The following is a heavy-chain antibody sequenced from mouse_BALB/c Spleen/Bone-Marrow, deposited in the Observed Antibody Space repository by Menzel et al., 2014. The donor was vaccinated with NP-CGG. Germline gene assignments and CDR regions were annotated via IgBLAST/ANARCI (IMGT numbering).Heavy chain of an antibody. D-gene: IGHD5-2*01. Sequence: QVQLQESGADLARPGASVTMSCKASGYTFTDYTMHWVTQRPGHVLEWIGSINPSSTYTNYNQKFKDKATLTADKSSITDYMQLSSLTSEDSAVYYCVRLKNNFAFWGQGTLVTVSA. V-gene: IGHV1-4*01. CDR3: VRLKNNFAF. CDR1: GYTFTDYT. CDR2: INPSSTYT. J-gene: IGHJ3*01.